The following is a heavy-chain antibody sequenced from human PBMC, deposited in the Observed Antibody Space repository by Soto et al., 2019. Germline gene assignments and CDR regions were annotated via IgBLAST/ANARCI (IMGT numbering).Heavy chain of an antibody. CDR3: ARGDSTDCSNGVCSFFYNHDMDV. CDR1: GYSFTDYH. CDR2: INPKSGGT. V-gene: IGHV1-2*04. Sequence: GASVKVSCKASGYSFTDYHIHWVRQAPGQGLEWLGRINPKSGGTSTAQKFQGWVTMTTDTSISTASMELARLTSDDTAIYYCARGDSTDCSNGVCSFFYNHDMDVWGQGTTVTVSS. D-gene: IGHD2-8*01. J-gene: IGHJ6*02.